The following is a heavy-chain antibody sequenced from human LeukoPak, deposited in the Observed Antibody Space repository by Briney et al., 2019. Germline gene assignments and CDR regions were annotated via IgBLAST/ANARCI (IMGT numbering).Heavy chain of an antibody. J-gene: IGHJ4*02. V-gene: IGHV3-21*04. CDR3: AKDSSGSYWGGYYFDY. CDR2: ISSSSSYI. CDR1: GFTFSSYS. Sequence: GGSLRLSCAASGFTFSSYSMNWVRQAPGKGLEWVSSISSSSSYIYYADSVKGRFTISRDNAKNSLYLQMNSLRTEDTALYYCAKDSSGSYWGGYYFDYWGQGTLVTVSS. D-gene: IGHD1-26*01.